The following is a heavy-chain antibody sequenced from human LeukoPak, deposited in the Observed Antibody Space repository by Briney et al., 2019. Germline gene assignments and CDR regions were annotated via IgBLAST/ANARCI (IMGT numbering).Heavy chain of an antibody. D-gene: IGHD6-13*01. CDR1: GYTFTSYD. CDR2: MNPNSGNT. V-gene: IGHV1-8*01. J-gene: IGHJ6*02. CDR3: ARGGQPGIAAAAYYGMDV. Sequence: GASVKVSCKASGYTFTSYDINWVRQATGQGLEWMGWMNPNSGNTGYAQKFQGRVTMTRNTSISTAYMELSSLRSEDTAVYYCARGGQPGIAAAAYYGMDVWGQGTTVTVSS.